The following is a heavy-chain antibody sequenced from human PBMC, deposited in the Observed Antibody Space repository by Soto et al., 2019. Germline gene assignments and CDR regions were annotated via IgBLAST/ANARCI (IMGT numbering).Heavy chain of an antibody. CDR3: ARGSGGSDY. V-gene: IGHV3-30-3*01. Sequence: QVQLVESGGGVVQPGRSLRLSCAASGFTFSSYAMYWLRQAPGKGLEWVADISYDGSNEYYAESVKGRFTISRDNSKDTLYLQMNSLRAEDTAVYYCARGSGGSDYWGQGTLVTVSS. CDR2: ISYDGSNE. D-gene: IGHD2-8*02. J-gene: IGHJ4*02. CDR1: GFTFSSYA.